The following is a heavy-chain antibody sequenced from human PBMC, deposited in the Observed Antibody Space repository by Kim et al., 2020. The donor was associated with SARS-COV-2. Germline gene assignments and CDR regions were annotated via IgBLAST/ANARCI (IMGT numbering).Heavy chain of an antibody. CDR3: ARYYVVGDFWSGYYTEYYYYGMDV. J-gene: IGHJ6*02. CDR2: INSDGSST. D-gene: IGHD3-3*01. CDR1: GFTFSSYW. V-gene: IGHV3-74*01. Sequence: GGSLRLSCAASGFTFSSYWMHWVRQAPGKGLVWVSRINSDGSSTSYADSVKGRFTISRDNAKNTLYLQMNSLRAEDTAVYYCARYYVVGDFWSGYYTEYYYYGMDVWGQGTTVTVSS.